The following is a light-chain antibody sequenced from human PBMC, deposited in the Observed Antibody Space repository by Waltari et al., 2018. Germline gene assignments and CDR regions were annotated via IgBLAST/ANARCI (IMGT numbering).Light chain of an antibody. V-gene: IGLV2-23*01. CDR3: CSYAGSYTWV. CDR2: DDN. J-gene: IGLJ3*02. Sequence: QSALTQPASVSGSPGQSITISCTGTSSDVGIYNLVSWYQQYPGKAPKVMIYDDNRRPSGFSDRFSGSKSGNTASLTISGVQAEDEADYYCCSYAGSYTWVFGGGTKLTVL. CDR1: SSDVGIYNL.